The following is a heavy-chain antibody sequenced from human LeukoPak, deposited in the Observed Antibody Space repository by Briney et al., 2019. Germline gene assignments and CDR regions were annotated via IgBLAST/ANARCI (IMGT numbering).Heavy chain of an antibody. J-gene: IGHJ4*02. CDR3: ARDTTVTQRARLFDY. D-gene: IGHD4-17*01. CDR1: GGSITSYY. Sequence: SETLSLTCTDPGGSITSYYWSWIRQPPGTGLEWIGYFYYSVSNNYNTYLKSRVTISVDTSKKQFSLKLSSVTAADTAVYYCARDTTVTQRARLFDYWGQGTLVTVSS. CDR2: FYYSVSN. V-gene: IGHV4-59*01.